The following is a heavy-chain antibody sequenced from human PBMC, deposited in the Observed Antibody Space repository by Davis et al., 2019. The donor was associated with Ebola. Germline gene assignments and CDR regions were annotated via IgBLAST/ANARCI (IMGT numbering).Heavy chain of an antibody. V-gene: IGHV3-48*02. CDR1: GFTFSSYS. CDR2: ISSSSTI. Sequence: GESLKISCAASGFTFSSYSMNWVRQAPGKGLEWVSSISSSSTIYYADSVKGQFTISRDNAKNSLYLQMNSLRDEDTAVYYCARDLVYDSSGYYLMRMGAFDIWGQGTMVTVSS. D-gene: IGHD3-22*01. CDR3: ARDLVYDSSGYYLMRMGAFDI. J-gene: IGHJ3*02.